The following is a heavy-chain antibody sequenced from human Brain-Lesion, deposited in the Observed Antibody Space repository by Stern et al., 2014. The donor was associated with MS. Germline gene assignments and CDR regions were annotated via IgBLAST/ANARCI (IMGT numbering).Heavy chain of an antibody. CDR3: ARVYNTIYGIVTQRGSGMDV. D-gene: IGHD3-3*01. Sequence: EVQLVESGGGLVQPGGSLTISCTAAGFTFGNYWMTWVRQAPGKGLEGVANIKEDGTEKNYVDSVKGRFTISRDNARNSLYLQMNSLRVEDTALYYCARVYNTIYGIVTQRGSGMDVWVQGTTVIVSS. CDR2: IKEDGTEK. CDR1: GFTFGNYW. J-gene: IGHJ6*02. V-gene: IGHV3-7*01.